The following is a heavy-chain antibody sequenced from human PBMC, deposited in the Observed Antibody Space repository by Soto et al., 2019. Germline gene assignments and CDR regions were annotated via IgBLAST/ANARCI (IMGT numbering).Heavy chain of an antibody. CDR1: GGSISSYY. CDR3: ATSQYSNYRYEFDY. V-gene: IGHV4-59*08. Sequence: PSETLSLTCTVSGGSISSYYWSWLRQPPGKELEWIGYIYYSGSTNYNPSLKRRVTISVDTSKNQFSLKLSSVTAADTAVYYCATSQYSNYRYEFDYWGQGTLVTVSS. CDR2: IYYSGST. J-gene: IGHJ4*02. D-gene: IGHD4-4*01.